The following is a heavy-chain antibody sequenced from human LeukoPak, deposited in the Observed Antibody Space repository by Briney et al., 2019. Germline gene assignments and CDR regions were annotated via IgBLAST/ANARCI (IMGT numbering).Heavy chain of an antibody. J-gene: IGHJ4*02. CDR3: AREFAIVGATRSFDY. D-gene: IGHD1-26*01. CDR1: GYSFTSYW. CDR2: IYPGDPDT. V-gene: IGHV5-51*01. Sequence: GESLKISCKGSGYSFTSYWIGWVRQMPGKGLEWMGIIYPGDPDTRYSPSFQGQVTISADKSISTAYLQWSSLKASDTTMYYCAREFAIVGATRSFDYWGQGTLVTVSS.